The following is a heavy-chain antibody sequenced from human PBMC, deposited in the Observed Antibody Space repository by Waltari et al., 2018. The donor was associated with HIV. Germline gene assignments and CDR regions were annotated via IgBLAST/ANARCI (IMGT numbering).Heavy chain of an antibody. Sequence: QVQFEQSGAEVKKPGASVKVPCKTSGYSFTRYPMPWVRQAPGQRMEWMGWINDANGNKKYSQKCQDAVTISRDTPASTAYLELRRLRPEDTAVYYCVRDMSDTPVGPEMDVWGQGTTVTGSS. CDR1: GYSFTRYP. J-gene: IGHJ6*02. CDR3: VRDMSDTPVGPEMDV. D-gene: IGHD5-18*01. V-gene: IGHV1-3*01. CDR2: INDANGNK.